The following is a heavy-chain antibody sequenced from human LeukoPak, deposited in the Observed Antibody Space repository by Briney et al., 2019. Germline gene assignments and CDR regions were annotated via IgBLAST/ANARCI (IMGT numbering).Heavy chain of an antibody. CDR2: IYYSGTT. D-gene: IGHD6-13*01. V-gene: IGHV4-59*01. Sequence: SETLSLTCTVSGGSISIYYWSWIRQPPGKGLEWIGYIYYSGTTNYNPSLKSRVPISVDTSKNQFSLKLRSVTAADTAVYYCARGVYIAAAQYGYWGQGTLVTVSS. J-gene: IGHJ4*02. CDR3: ARGVYIAAAQYGY. CDR1: GGSISIYY.